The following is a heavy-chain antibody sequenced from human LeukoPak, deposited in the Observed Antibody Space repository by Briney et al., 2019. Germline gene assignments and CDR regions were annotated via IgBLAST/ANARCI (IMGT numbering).Heavy chain of an antibody. V-gene: IGHV3-48*02. D-gene: IGHD3-22*01. J-gene: IGHJ4*02. CDR1: GFTFSSYT. Sequence: PGGSLRLSCAASGFTFSSYTMNWVRQAPGKGLEWISYISSSSSTTYYADSVRGRFTISRDNAKNSLYLQMNSLRDEDTAVYCCARDYDSTGQIDYWGQGTLVTVSS. CDR2: ISSSSSTT. CDR3: ARDYDSTGQIDY.